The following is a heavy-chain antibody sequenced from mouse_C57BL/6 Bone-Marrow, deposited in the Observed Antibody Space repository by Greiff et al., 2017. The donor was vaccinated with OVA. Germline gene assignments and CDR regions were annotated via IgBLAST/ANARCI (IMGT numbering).Heavy chain of an antibody. CDR1: GYTFTDYY. CDR2: INPNNGGT. V-gene: IGHV1-26*01. Sequence: VQLQQSGPELVKPGASVKISCKASGYTFTDYYMNWVKQSHGKSLEWIGDINPNNGGTSYNQKFKGKATLTADKSSSTAYMELRSLTSEDSAVYYCAGGYDGYYAWFAYWGQGTLVTVSA. J-gene: IGHJ3*01. CDR3: AGGYDGYYAWFAY. D-gene: IGHD2-3*01.